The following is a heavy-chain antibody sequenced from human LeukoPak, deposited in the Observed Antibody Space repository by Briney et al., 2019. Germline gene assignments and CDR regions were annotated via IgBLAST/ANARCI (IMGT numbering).Heavy chain of an antibody. Sequence: SETLSLTCAVYGGSFSGYYWSWIRQPPGKGLEWIGYIYYSGSTNYNPSLKSRVTISVDTSKNQFSLKLSSVTAADTAVYYCARWYYDFWSGYSNTYYYYYYMDVWGKGTTVTVSS. CDR3: ARWYYDFWSGYSNTYYYYYYMDV. J-gene: IGHJ6*03. CDR2: IYYSGST. V-gene: IGHV4-59*01. D-gene: IGHD3-3*01. CDR1: GGSFSGYY.